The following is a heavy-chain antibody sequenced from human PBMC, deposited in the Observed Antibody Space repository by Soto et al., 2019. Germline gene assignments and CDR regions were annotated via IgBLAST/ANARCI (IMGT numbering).Heavy chain of an antibody. Sequence: GGSLRLSCVASGFTFSNYWMHWVRQAPGKGLVWVSRISPDGSNTNYADSVKGRFTISRDNAKNTVYLQMNSLRAEDTAVYYCARDDFGTSFDYRGQRTLVTVSS. V-gene: IGHV3-74*01. CDR3: ARDDFGTSFDY. J-gene: IGHJ4*02. D-gene: IGHD3-10*01. CDR1: GFTFSNYW. CDR2: ISPDGSNT.